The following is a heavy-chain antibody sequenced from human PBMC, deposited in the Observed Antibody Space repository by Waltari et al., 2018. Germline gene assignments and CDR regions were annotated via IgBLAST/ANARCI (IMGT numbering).Heavy chain of an antibody. CDR3: TSPYGSRDY. J-gene: IGHJ4*02. Sequence: EVQLVASGGGFVQPGGSLKLSCSASGFPFICAAMHWVRQASGKGLEWVGRIRSKANSYATAYAASVKGRFTISRDDSKNTAYLQMNSLKTEDTAVYYCTSPYGSRDYWGQGTLVTVSS. CDR2: IRSKANSYAT. CDR1: GFPFICAA. V-gene: IGHV3-73*01. D-gene: IGHD3-10*01.